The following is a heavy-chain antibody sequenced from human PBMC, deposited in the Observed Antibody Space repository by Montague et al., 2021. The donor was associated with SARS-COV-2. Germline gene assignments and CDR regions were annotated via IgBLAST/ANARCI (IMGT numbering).Heavy chain of an antibody. CDR1: GGSISSYY. V-gene: IGHV4-59*01. D-gene: IGHD3-22*01. CDR3: ARIWYSSGYQGIYYFDY. J-gene: IGHJ4*02. CDR2: IDYSGST. Sequence: SETLSLTCSVSGGSISSYYWSWIRQPPGKGLEWIGYIDYSGSTNYNPSLKSRVTISVDTSKNQFSLKLSSVTAAATAVYYCARIWYSSGYQGIYYFDYWGQGTLVTVSS.